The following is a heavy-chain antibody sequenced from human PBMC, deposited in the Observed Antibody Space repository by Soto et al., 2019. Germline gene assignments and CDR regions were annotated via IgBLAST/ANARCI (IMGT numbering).Heavy chain of an antibody. D-gene: IGHD3-3*01. Sequence: ASVKVSCKASGYTFTGYYMHWVRQAPGQGLEWMGWINPNSGGTNYAQKFQGWVTMTRDTSISTAYMELSRLRSDDTAVYYCARSQYYVFWSGYSEAAFGFLAIWGQGTMVTVSS. CDR1: GYTFTGYY. CDR2: INPNSGGT. J-gene: IGHJ3*02. V-gene: IGHV1-2*04. CDR3: ARSQYYVFWSGYSEAAFGFLAI.